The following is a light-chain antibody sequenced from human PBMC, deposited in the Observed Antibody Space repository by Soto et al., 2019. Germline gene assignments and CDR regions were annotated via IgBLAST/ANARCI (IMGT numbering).Light chain of an antibody. J-gene: IGKJ4*01. CDR2: DAS. CDR3: QQSSNWALT. Sequence: EILLTQSPATLSLSPGERATLSCRASQSVSSYLALYQQKPGQAPRLLIYDASNRATGIPARFSGSGSGTDFTLTISSLEPEDFAVYYCQQSSNWALTVGGGTKVEIK. V-gene: IGKV3-11*01. CDR1: QSVSSY.